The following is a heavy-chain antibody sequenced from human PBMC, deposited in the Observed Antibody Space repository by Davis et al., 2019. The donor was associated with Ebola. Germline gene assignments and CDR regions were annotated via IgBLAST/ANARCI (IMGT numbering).Heavy chain of an antibody. CDR1: GYTFTSYG. D-gene: IGHD6-13*01. V-gene: IGHV1-8*02. Sequence: ASVKVSCKASGYTFTSYGISWVRQATGQGLEWMGWMNPDSGNTGYAQKFQGRVTMTRNTSITTAYMELSSLRSEDTAVYYCARASSSWYPGFDYWGQGTLVTVSS. CDR3: ARASSSWYPGFDY. CDR2: MNPDSGNT. J-gene: IGHJ4*02.